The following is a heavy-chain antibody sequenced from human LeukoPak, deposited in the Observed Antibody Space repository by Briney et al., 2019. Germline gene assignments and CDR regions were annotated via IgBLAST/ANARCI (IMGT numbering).Heavy chain of an antibody. D-gene: IGHD3-22*01. CDR1: GYTFTSYY. V-gene: IGHV1-69*04. J-gene: IGHJ3*02. CDR3: ARGYDSSGYYSDEAFDI. CDR2: IIPILGIA. Sequence: SVKVSCKASGYTFTSYYMHWVRQAPGQGLEWMGRIIPILGIANYAQKFQGRVTITADKSTSTAYMELSSLRSEDTAVYYCARGYDSSGYYSDEAFDIWGQGTMVTVSS.